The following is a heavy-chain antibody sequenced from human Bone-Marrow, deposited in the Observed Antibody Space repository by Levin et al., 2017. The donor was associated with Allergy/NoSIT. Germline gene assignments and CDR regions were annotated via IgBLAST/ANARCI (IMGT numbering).Heavy chain of an antibody. CDR1: GFTFDDFP. Sequence: GGSLRLSCAASGFTFDDFPMHWVRQVPGKGLEWVSGITWNGGNKAYGDSVKGRFTISRDNAKNSLYLQMDDLRPDDTAFYYCARAEHCSGGACSFDHWGQGTRVTVSS. V-gene: IGHV3-9*01. D-gene: IGHD2-15*01. J-gene: IGHJ4*02. CDR2: ITWNGGNK. CDR3: ARAEHCSGGACSFDH.